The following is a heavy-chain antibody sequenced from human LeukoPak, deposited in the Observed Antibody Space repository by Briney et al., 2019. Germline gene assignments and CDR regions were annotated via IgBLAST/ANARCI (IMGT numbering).Heavy chain of an antibody. CDR3: ARDHGLRDGYIPGFDY. CDR1: GYVFASYG. D-gene: IGHD5-24*01. J-gene: IGHJ4*02. CDR2: SSAYNGDT. Sequence: ASVKVSCKASGYVFASYGITWMRQAPGQGPEWTGWSSAYNGDTNYAQKFQDRLTMTTDTSTATAYMELRSLTSDDTAVYYCARDHGLRDGYIPGFDYWGQGTLVTVSS. V-gene: IGHV1-18*01.